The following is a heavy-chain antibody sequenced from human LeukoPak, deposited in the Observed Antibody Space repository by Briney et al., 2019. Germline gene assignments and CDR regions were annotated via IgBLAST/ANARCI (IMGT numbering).Heavy chain of an antibody. D-gene: IGHD3-3*01. CDR2: IGTAGDT. V-gene: IGHV3-13*01. Sequence: PGGSLRLSCAASGFTFSSYDMHWVRHATGKGLEWVSAIGTAGDTYYPGSVKGRFTISRENAKNSLYLQMNSLRAGDTAVYYCARAHDSSEEPNWYFDLWGRGTLVTVSS. J-gene: IGHJ2*01. CDR1: GFTFSSYD. CDR3: ARAHDSSEEPNWYFDL.